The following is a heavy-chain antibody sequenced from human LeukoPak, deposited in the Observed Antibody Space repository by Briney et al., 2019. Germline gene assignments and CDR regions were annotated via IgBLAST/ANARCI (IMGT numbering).Heavy chain of an antibody. CDR3: AKDSSLYYYDSSGYFDY. J-gene: IGHJ4*02. CDR1: GFTFSSYA. CDR2: ISGSGGST. D-gene: IGHD3-22*01. Sequence: GGSLRLSCAASGFTFSSYAMSWVRQAPGKGLEWVSAISGSGGSTYYADSVKGRFTISRDNSKNTLYLQMNSLRAEDTAVYYCAKDSSLYYYDSSGYFDYWGQGTLVTVSS. V-gene: IGHV3-23*01.